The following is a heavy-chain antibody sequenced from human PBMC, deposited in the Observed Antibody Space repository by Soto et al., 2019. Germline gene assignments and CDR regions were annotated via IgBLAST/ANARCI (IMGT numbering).Heavy chain of an antibody. CDR1: GFTFSSYS. D-gene: IGHD5-18*01. V-gene: IGHV3-48*02. Sequence: EVQLVESGGGLVQPGGSLRLSCAASGFTFSSYSMNWVRQAPGKGLEWVSYISSSSSTIYYADSVKGRFTISRDNAKNSLYLQLNSLRDEDTAGYSCARDCGYSYGPIDYWGPGTLGTVSS. CDR2: ISSSSSTI. J-gene: IGHJ4*02. CDR3: ARDCGYSYGPIDY.